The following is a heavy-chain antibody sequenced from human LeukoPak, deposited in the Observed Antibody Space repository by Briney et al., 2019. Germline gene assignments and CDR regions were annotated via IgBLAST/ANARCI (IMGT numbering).Heavy chain of an antibody. D-gene: IGHD3-10*01. CDR1: GFTLSSYD. CDR2: ISYDGSNK. Sequence: GRSLRLSCAASGFTLSSYDMHWVRQAPGKGLEWVAVISYDGSNKYYADSVKGRFTISRDNSKNTLFLQMNSLRAEDTAVYYCAREDYYGSGSPWYFDLWGRGTLVTVSS. V-gene: IGHV3-30*03. J-gene: IGHJ2*01. CDR3: AREDYYGSGSPWYFDL.